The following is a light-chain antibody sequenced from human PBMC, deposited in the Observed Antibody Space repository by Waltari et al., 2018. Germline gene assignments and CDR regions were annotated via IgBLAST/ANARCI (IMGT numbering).Light chain of an antibody. CDR2: WAS. J-gene: IGKJ2*01. CDR3: QQYYSTPYT. V-gene: IGKV4-1*01. CDR1: QSVLYSSNNKNY. Sequence: DLVMTQSPDPLAVSLGASAPIHCKSSQSVLYSSNNKNYLAWYQQKPGQPPKLLIYWASTRESGVPDRFSGSGSGTDFTLTISSLQAEDVAVYYCQQYYSTPYTFGQGTKLEIK.